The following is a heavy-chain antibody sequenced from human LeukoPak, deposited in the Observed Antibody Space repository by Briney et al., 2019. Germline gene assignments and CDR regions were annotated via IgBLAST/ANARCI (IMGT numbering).Heavy chain of an antibody. D-gene: IGHD5-18*01. CDR3: ARVSASRYAYDY. Sequence: GGSLRLSCAASGFTFSSYWMHWVRQAPGKVLVWVSRINSDESTTNYADSVKGRFTISRDNAKNTVYLQMNSLRVEDTAVYYCARVSASRYAYDYWGQGTLVTVSS. V-gene: IGHV3-74*01. J-gene: IGHJ4*02. CDR1: GFTFSSYW. CDR2: INSDESTT.